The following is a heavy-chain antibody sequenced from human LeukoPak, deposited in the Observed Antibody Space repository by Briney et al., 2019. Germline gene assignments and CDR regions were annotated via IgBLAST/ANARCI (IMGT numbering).Heavy chain of an antibody. V-gene: IGHV3-7*03. CDR3: ARGRFIAGTTAYYFDY. D-gene: IGHD1-26*01. CDR2: IKQDGSEK. Sequence: GGSLRLSCAASGFTFSSYWMSWVRQAPGKGLEWVANIKQDGSEKYYVDSVKGRFTTSRDNAKKSLFLQMNSLRAEDTAVYYCARGRFIAGTTAYYFDYWGQGTLVTVSS. J-gene: IGHJ4*02. CDR1: GFTFSSYW.